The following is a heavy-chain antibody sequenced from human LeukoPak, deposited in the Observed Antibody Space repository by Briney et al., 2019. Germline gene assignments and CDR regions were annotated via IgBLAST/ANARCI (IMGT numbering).Heavy chain of an antibody. V-gene: IGHV1-18*01. Sequence: ASVKVSCKTSGYTFSTYGIGWVRQAPGQGLEWMGWISTYNGNINYAQRFHGRVTMTTDTSTTTVIMELRSLRSDDTAVYYCVRDFWFGETPVWGQGTLVTVSS. D-gene: IGHD3-10*01. J-gene: IGHJ4*02. CDR3: VRDFWFGETPV. CDR2: ISTYNGNI. CDR1: GYTFSTYG.